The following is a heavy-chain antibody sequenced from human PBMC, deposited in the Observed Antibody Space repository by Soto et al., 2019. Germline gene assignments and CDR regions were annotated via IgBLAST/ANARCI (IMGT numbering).Heavy chain of an antibody. D-gene: IGHD3-22*01. CDR2: IIAINGKT. CDR3: ARGAPGPLDSSGYYGWFDP. CDR1: ACTFSSYA. Sequence: ASVKVSCKTSACTFSSYAINWVRQAPGQGLEWMGRIIAINGKTNNAQKLQGRVTITTDTSTSTAYMELRGLRSDDTAVYFCARGAPGPLDSSGYYGWFDPWGQGTLVTVSS. J-gene: IGHJ5*02. V-gene: IGHV1-18*01.